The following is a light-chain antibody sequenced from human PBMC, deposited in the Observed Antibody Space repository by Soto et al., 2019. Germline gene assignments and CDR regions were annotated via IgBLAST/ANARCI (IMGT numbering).Light chain of an antibody. J-gene: IGLJ3*02. CDR1: RSDVGTYNY. V-gene: IGLV2-14*01. CDR3: SSYTGDNTWV. CDR2: EVT. Sequence: QSALTQPASVSGSPGQSITISCTGTRSDVGTYNYVSWYQQHAGKAPKLIIYEVTSRPSGVSSHFSGSKSVNTASLTISGLQAEDEADFYCSSYTGDNTWVFGGGTKLTVL.